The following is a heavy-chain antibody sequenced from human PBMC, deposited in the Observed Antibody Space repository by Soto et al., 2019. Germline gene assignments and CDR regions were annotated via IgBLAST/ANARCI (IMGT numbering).Heavy chain of an antibody. D-gene: IGHD2-21*01. Sequence: EVQLVESGGGLVQPGGSLRLSCAASGFTFTSYSMKWVRQAPGKGLEWVSYIRGTTHYADSVKGRFTISRDNARSSLYLQMNSLRADDTAVYYCARDDSFAFDIWGQGTMVTVSS. V-gene: IGHV3-48*01. J-gene: IGHJ3*02. CDR1: GFTFTSYS. CDR2: IRGTT. CDR3: ARDDSFAFDI.